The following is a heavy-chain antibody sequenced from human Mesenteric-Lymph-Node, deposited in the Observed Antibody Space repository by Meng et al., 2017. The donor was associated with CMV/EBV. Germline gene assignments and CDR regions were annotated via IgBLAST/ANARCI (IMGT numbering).Heavy chain of an antibody. D-gene: IGHD3-22*01. CDR3: AREPNYYDTPAYYFDY. J-gene: IGHJ4*02. V-gene: IGHV3-48*04. CDR2: ISDTSTIT. Sequence: ETLSLTCAASTFTLSAYSMNWVRQAPGKGLEWVSYISDTSTITYYADSVNGRFTISRDNAKNSLYLQMNSLRAEDTAVYYCAREPNYYDTPAYYFDYWGQGTLVTVSS. CDR1: TFTLSAYS.